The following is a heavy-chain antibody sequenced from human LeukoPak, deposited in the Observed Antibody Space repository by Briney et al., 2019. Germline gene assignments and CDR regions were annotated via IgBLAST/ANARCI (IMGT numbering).Heavy chain of an antibody. CDR3: VREEGY. Sequence: GGSLRLSCAASGFTFSTYWMYWVRQAPGKGLEWVANIKQDGSHRYYVDSVKGRFTISRDNAKNSLYLQMNSLRVEDTAVYYCVREEGYWGQGTLVTVSS. CDR1: GFTFSTYW. J-gene: IGHJ4*02. V-gene: IGHV3-7*01. CDR2: IKQDGSHR.